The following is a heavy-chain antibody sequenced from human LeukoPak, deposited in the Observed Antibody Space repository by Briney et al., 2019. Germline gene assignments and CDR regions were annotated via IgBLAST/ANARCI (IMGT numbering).Heavy chain of an antibody. V-gene: IGHV1-69*06. Sequence: SVKVSCKASGGTFSSYAISWVRQAPGQGLEWMGGIIPIFGTANYAQGFQGRVTITADKSTSTAYMELSSLRSEDTAVYYCAALDYYGSGGSYDAFDIWGQGTMVTVSS. CDR1: GGTFSSYA. D-gene: IGHD3-10*01. CDR2: IIPIFGTA. CDR3: AALDYYGSGGSYDAFDI. J-gene: IGHJ3*02.